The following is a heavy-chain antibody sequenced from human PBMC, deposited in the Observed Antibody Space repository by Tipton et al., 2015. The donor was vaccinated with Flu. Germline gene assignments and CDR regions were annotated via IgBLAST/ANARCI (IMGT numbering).Heavy chain of an antibody. CDR3: ARAGRFDSSGFYYVSYFDY. D-gene: IGHD3-22*01. J-gene: IGHJ4*01. CDR1: GFAFISYW. V-gene: IGHV3-7*01. Sequence: SLRLSCTASGFAFISYWMTWVRQAPGRGLEWVANIKQDGSEKYYVDSVKGRFTISRDNARNSLYLQMSSLRAEDTAVYYCARAGRFDSSGFYYVSYFDYWGQGSLVTVSS. CDR2: IKQDGSEK.